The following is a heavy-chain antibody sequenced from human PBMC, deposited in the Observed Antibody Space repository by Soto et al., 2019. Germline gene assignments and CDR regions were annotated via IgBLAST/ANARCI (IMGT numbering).Heavy chain of an antibody. J-gene: IGHJ6*02. D-gene: IGHD3-3*01. V-gene: IGHV2-70*11. CDR3: ARISDPTEYDSEEYYYGMDV. Sequence: SGPTMVNPTQTLTLTCTFSVVSLSTSGMCVSWIRQPPGKALEWLARIDWDDDKYYSTSLKTRLTISKDTSKNQVVLTMTNMDPVDTATYYCARISDPTEYDSEEYYYGMDVWGQGTTVTVSS. CDR1: VVSLSTSGMC. CDR2: IDWDDDK.